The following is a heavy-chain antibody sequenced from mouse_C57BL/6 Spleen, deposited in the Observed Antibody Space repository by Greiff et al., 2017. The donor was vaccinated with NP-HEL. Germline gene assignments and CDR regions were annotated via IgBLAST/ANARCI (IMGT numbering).Heavy chain of an antibody. D-gene: IGHD1-1*01. CDR3: ARRVYGSSYSYWYFDV. J-gene: IGHJ1*03. CDR2: INPNNGGT. Sequence: EVQLQQSGPELVKPGASVKIPCKASGYTFTDYNMDWVKQSHGKSLEWIGDINPNNGGTIYNQKFKGKATLTVDKSSSTAYMELRSLTSEDTAVYYCARRVYGSSYSYWYFDVWGTGTTVTVSS. V-gene: IGHV1-18*01. CDR1: GYTFTDYN.